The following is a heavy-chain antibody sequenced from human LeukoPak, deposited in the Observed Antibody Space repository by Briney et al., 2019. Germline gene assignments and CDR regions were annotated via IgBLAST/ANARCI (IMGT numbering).Heavy chain of an antibody. D-gene: IGHD4-17*01. Sequence: GGSLRLSCAASGFTVSSNYMSWVRQAPGKGLEWVSAISGSGGSTYYADSVKGRFTISRDNSKNTLYLQMNSLRAEDTAVYYCAKQVSAYGDQSFDYWGQGTLVTVSS. CDR1: GFTVSSNY. CDR2: ISGSGGST. V-gene: IGHV3-23*01. J-gene: IGHJ4*02. CDR3: AKQVSAYGDQSFDY.